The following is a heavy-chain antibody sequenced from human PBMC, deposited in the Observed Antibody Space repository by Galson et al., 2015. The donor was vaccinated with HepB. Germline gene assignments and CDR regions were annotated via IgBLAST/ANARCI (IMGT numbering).Heavy chain of an antibody. CDR3: AKRGLDDGSGYYGE. CDR2: IVGSGVGT. CDR1: GFTFSTYA. D-gene: IGHD3-22*01. Sequence: SLRLSCAASGFTFSTYAMGWVRQAPGKGLEWVSGIVGSGVGTYYADSVKGRFTISRDNSKNTPWLQLRSLRAEDTAVYYCAKRGLDDGSGYYGEWGQGTLVTVSS. J-gene: IGHJ4*02. V-gene: IGHV3-23*01.